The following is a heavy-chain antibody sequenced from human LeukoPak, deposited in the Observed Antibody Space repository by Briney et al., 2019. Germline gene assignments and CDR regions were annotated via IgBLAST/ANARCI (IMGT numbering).Heavy chain of an antibody. J-gene: IGHJ4*02. CDR2: IHYSGST. CDR1: GDSISSYY. Sequence: SETLSLTCTASGDSISSYYWSWIRQSPGKGLEWIAYIHYSGSTYYNPSLKSRLTISVDTSKNLFSLKLNSVTTADTAVYYCAAAGAYNYRLAYWGQGTLVTVSS. CDR3: AAAGAYNYRLAY. D-gene: IGHD5-24*01. V-gene: IGHV4-59*01.